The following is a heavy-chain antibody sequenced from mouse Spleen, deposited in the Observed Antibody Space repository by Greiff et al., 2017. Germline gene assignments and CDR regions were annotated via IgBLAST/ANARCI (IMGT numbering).Heavy chain of an antibody. D-gene: IGHD1-1*01. V-gene: IGHV1-69*02. Sequence: QVQLQQPGAELVKPGASVKLSCKASGYTFTSYWMHWVKQRPGQGLEWIGEIDPSDSYTNYNQKFKDKATLTVDKSSSTAYMQLSSPTSEDSAVYYCARSNGYFFDYWGQGTTLTVSS. CDR1: GYTFTSYW. J-gene: IGHJ2*01. CDR3: ARSNGYFFDY. CDR2: IDPSDSYT.